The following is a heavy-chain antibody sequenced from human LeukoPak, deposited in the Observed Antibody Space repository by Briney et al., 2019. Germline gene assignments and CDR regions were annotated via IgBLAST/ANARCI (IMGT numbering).Heavy chain of an antibody. CDR3: ATALLGPAATNDY. J-gene: IGHJ4*02. Sequence: ASVKVSCKASGGTFSSYAISWVRQAPGQGLEWMGRIIPILGIANYAQKFQGRVTITADKSTSTAYMELSSLRSEDTAVYYCATALLGPAATNDYWGQGTLVTVSS. D-gene: IGHD2-2*01. CDR1: GGTFSSYA. V-gene: IGHV1-69*04. CDR2: IIPILGIA.